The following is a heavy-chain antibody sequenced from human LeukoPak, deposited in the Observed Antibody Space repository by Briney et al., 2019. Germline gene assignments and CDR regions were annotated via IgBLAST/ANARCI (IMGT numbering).Heavy chain of an antibody. Sequence: GGSLRLSCPASGLTFSRYAMSWVRPAPGKGLEWVLGISGSGGSTHYADSVKGRLSISRDNSKNTLYLQINSLRAEDTAVYYCAKDQIVGALYYFDYWGQGTLVTVSS. CDR3: AKDQIVGALYYFDY. D-gene: IGHD1-26*01. CDR1: GLTFSRYA. J-gene: IGHJ4*02. V-gene: IGHV3-23*01. CDR2: ISGSGGST.